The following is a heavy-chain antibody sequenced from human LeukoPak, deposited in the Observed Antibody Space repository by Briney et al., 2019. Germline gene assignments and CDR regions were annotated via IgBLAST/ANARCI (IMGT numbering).Heavy chain of an antibody. V-gene: IGHV4-34*01. CDR3: ASQSVTMNWFDP. J-gene: IGHJ5*02. D-gene: IGHD4-11*01. Sequence: SETLSLTCAVYGGSFSGYYWSWIRQPPGKGLEWIGEINHSGSTNYNPSLKSRVTISVDTSRNQFSLKLSSVTAADTAVYYCASQSVTMNWFDPWGQGTLVTVSS. CDR1: GGSFSGYY. CDR2: INHSGST.